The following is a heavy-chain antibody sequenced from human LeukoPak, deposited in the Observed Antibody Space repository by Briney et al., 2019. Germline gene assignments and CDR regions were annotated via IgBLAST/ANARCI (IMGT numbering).Heavy chain of an antibody. J-gene: IGHJ5*02. CDR2: ISIYNGNT. D-gene: IGHD6-13*01. Sequence: ASVKVSCKASGYSFTSYGLSWVRQAPGQGLEWMGWISIYNGNTNYTQKLQGRLTMTRDTSTSTAYMDLSGLTSDDTAVYYCARESSIPAAGTVGNWFDPWGQGTLVTVSS. CDR3: ARESSIPAAGTVGNWFDP. V-gene: IGHV1-18*01. CDR1: GYSFTSYG.